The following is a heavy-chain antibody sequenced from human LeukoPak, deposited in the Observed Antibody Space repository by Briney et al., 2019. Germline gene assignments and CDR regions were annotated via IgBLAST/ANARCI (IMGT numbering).Heavy chain of an antibody. D-gene: IGHD2-15*01. CDR1: GFTFSSYS. CDR2: ITASGTAM. CDR3: ARAHAQFSICSGGSCYVGWFDP. V-gene: IGHV3-48*04. Sequence: GGSLRLSCAASGFTFSSYSMNWVRQAPGKGLESVSHITASGTAMFYADSVKGRFAISRGNAKNSLYLQMNSLRAEDTAVYYCARAHAQFSICSGGSCYVGWFDPWGQGTLVTVSS. J-gene: IGHJ5*02.